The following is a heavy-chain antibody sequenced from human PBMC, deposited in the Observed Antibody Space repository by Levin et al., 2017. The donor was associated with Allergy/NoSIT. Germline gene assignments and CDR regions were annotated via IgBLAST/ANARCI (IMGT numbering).Heavy chain of an antibody. J-gene: IGHJ4*02. CDR1: GFSSSNYA. CDR3: AKGSGWYPRLDS. CDR2: IRGGGGDT. D-gene: IGHD6-19*01. V-gene: IGHV3-23*01. Sequence: GGSLRLSCATSGFSSSNYAMSWVRQAPGKGLEWVSGIRGGGGDTYYADSVKGRFTISRDTSKDTLYLQMNSLRADDTAIYYCAKGSGWYPRLDSWGQGTLVTVSS.